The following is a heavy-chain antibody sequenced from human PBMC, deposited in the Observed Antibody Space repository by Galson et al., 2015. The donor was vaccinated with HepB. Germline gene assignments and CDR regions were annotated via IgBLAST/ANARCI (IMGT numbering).Heavy chain of an antibody. CDR1: GYIYTNYG. CDR3: ARDVWEHTWYFDL. D-gene: IGHD1-26*01. Sequence: SVKVSCKASGYIYTNYGISWVRQAPGQGLEWMGWISAYNGKTDYAPKFQGRVTMTTETSTNTAYMELRSLRSDDTAVYYCARDVWEHTWYFDLWGQGTLVSVSS. CDR2: ISAYNGKT. V-gene: IGHV1-18*01. J-gene: IGHJ4*02.